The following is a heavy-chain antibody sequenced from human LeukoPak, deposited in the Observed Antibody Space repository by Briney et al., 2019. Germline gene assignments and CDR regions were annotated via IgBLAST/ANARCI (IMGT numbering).Heavy chain of an antibody. CDR2: IHYSGTT. CDR1: GVSISSGYYY. J-gene: IGHJ4*02. V-gene: IGHV4-30-4*01. Sequence: SQTLSLTCTVSGVSISSGYYYWTWIRQPPGKGLEWIGYIHYSGTTYYEPSLKSRPTISADRSKNQFSLRLSSVTAADTAVYYCARVSSAGIWDYWGQGTLVTVSS. CDR3: ARVSSAGIWDY. D-gene: IGHD6-19*01.